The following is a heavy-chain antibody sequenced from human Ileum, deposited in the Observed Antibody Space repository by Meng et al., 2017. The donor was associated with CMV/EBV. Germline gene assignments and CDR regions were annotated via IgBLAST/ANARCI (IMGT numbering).Heavy chain of an antibody. V-gene: IGHV4-31*03. Sequence: QVELEESGPELVKPFQTLSLTCTVSGGSIRSGGIYCSWIRQHPGKGLEWIGYIYYSGSTYYNPSLRSRVAISIDTSKNQFSLKLTSVTAADTAVYFCARTNYGDYNWFDPWGQGTLVTVSS. CDR3: ARTNYGDYNWFDP. CDR2: IYYSGST. J-gene: IGHJ5*02. CDR1: GGSIRSGGIY. D-gene: IGHD4-17*01.